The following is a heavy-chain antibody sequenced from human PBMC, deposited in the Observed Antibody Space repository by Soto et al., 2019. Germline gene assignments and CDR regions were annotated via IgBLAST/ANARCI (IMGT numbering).Heavy chain of an antibody. CDR1: GGTFSSYA. J-gene: IGHJ4*02. CDR2: IIPIFGTA. CDR3: AREKGRIAVAGINPFDY. D-gene: IGHD6-19*01. V-gene: IGHV1-69*13. Sequence: SVKVSCEACGGTFSSYAISWVRQAPGQGLEWMGGIIPIFGTANYAQKFQGRVTITADESTSTAYMELSSLRSEDTAVYYCAREKGRIAVAGINPFDYWGQGTLVTVSS.